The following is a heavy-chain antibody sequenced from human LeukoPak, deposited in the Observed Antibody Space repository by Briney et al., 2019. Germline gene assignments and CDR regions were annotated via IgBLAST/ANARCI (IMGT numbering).Heavy chain of an antibody. D-gene: IGHD3-10*01. CDR3: ARDVQSRSGSPYFHGMDV. J-gene: IGHJ6*02. CDR1: GFTVSTNY. Sequence: GGSLRLSCAASGFTVSTNYMNWVRQAPGKGLEWVSAIYSRGSTYYADSVKGRFTVSRDNSKNMMYLQMNSLRDEDTALYYCARDVQSRSGSPYFHGMDVWGQGTTVTVSS. V-gene: IGHV3-66*01. CDR2: IYSRGST.